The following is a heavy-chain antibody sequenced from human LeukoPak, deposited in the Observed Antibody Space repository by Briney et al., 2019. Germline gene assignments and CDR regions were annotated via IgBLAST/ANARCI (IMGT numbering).Heavy chain of an antibody. Sequence: GRSLRLSCAASGFTFSSYAMHWVRQAPGKGLEWVAVISYDGSNKYYADSVKGRFTSSRDNSKNTLYLQMDSLRAEDTAVYYCAREFDQLHDYWGQGTLVTVSS. CDR1: GFTFSSYA. CDR3: AREFDQLHDY. CDR2: ISYDGSNK. V-gene: IGHV3-30*04. J-gene: IGHJ4*02. D-gene: IGHD2-2*01.